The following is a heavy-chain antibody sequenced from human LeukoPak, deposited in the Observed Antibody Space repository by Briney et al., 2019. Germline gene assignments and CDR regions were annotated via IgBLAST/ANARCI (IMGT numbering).Heavy chain of an antibody. V-gene: IGHV3-30*01. Sequence: GRSLRLSCAASGFTFSSYAMHWVRQAPGKGLEWVAVISYDGSNKYYADSVKGRFTISRDNSKNTLYLQMNSLRAEDPAVYYCARGRVAYYSNYLGYWGQGTLVTVSS. CDR3: ARGRVAYYSNYLGY. J-gene: IGHJ4*02. CDR1: GFTFSSYA. CDR2: ISYDGSNK. D-gene: IGHD4-11*01.